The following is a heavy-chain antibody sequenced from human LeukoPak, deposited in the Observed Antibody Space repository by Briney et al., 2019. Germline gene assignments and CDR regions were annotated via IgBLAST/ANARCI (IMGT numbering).Heavy chain of an antibody. D-gene: IGHD3-10*01. J-gene: IGHJ4*02. V-gene: IGHV1-18*01. Sequence: ASVKVSCKASGYTFTSYGISWVRQAPGQGLEWMGWISAYNGNTNYAQKLQGRVTMTTDTSTSTAYMELRSLRSDDTAVYYCARVPPQIWFGELLWDYWGQGTLVTVSS. CDR1: GYTFTSYG. CDR2: ISAYNGNT. CDR3: ARVPPQIWFGELLWDY.